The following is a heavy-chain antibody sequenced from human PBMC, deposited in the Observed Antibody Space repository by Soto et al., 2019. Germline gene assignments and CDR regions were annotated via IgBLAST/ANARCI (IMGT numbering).Heavy chain of an antibody. Sequence: PSETLSLTCDVSGGSISSSSYYWGWIRQPPGKGLEWIGSIYYSVSTYYNPSLKSRVTISVDTSKNQFSLKLSSVTAADTAVYYCASQAGFYYYYGMDVWGQGTTVTVSS. CDR3: ASQAGFYYYYGMDV. V-gene: IGHV4-39*01. D-gene: IGHD6-19*01. J-gene: IGHJ6*02. CDR1: GGSISSSSYY. CDR2: IYYSVST.